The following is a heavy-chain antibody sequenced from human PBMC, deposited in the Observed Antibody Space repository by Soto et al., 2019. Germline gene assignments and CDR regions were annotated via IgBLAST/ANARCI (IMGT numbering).Heavy chain of an antibody. Sequence: EVQLVESGGGLVQPGGSLRLSCAASGFTFSSYWMHWVRQAPGKGLVWVSRINSDGSSTSYADSVKGRFTISRDNAKNTLYLQMNSLRAEDTAVYYCARVSRTHYGSGSYPDAFDIWGQGTMVTVSS. D-gene: IGHD3-10*01. J-gene: IGHJ3*02. CDR2: INSDGSST. CDR3: ARVSRTHYGSGSYPDAFDI. CDR1: GFTFSSYW. V-gene: IGHV3-74*01.